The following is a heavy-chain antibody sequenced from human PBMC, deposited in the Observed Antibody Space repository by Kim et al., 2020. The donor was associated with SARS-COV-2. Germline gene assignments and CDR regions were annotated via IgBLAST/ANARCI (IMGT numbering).Heavy chain of an antibody. Sequence: GGSLRVSCAASGFTFSTYAMTWARQAPGKRLEWVSVVSSNGGVTYYADSVKGRFTISRDNSKNMLYLQMNSLRADDTAVYYCAKGLYDSSGYFQPRALDYWGQGTLVTVSS. D-gene: IGHD3-22*01. CDR1: GFTFSTYA. CDR2: VSSNGGVT. J-gene: IGHJ4*02. V-gene: IGHV3-23*01. CDR3: AKGLYDSSGYFQPRALDY.